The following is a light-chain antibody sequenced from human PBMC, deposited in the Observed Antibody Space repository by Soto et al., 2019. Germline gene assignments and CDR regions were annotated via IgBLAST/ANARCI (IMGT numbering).Light chain of an antibody. CDR3: QRYNNWPVVLT. CDR2: GAS. Sequence: EIVMTQSPATQSVSPGERATLSCRASQSVSSNFAWYQQKPGQAPRLLIYGASTRATGIPARFSGSGSGTEFTLTISSLQSEDFAVYYCQRYNNWPVVLTCGGGTKVEIK. V-gene: IGKV3-15*01. J-gene: IGKJ4*01. CDR1: QSVSSN.